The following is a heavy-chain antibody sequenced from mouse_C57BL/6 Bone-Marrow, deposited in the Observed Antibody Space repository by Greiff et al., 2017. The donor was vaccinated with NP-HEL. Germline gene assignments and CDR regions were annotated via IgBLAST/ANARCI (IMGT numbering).Heavy chain of an antibody. V-gene: IGHV14-4*01. CDR1: GFNIKDDY. Sequence: VHVKQSGAELVRPGASVKLSCTASGFNIKDDYMHWVKQRPEQGLEWIGWIDPENGDTEYASKFQGKATITADTSSNTAYLQLSSLTSEDTAVYYCTTWPTTVRYAMDYWGQGTSVTVSS. CDR3: TTWPTTVRYAMDY. CDR2: IDPENGDT. D-gene: IGHD2-10*01. J-gene: IGHJ4*01.